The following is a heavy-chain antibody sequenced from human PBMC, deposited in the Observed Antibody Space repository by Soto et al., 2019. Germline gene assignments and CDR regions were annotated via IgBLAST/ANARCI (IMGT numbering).Heavy chain of an antibody. D-gene: IGHD2-15*01. CDR3: ARGSKDIGVVVAAIGWFDP. V-gene: IGHV1-69*13. CDR1: GGTFSSYA. J-gene: IGHJ5*02. CDR2: IIPIFGKA. Sequence: GASVKVSCKASGGTFSSYAISCVLQAPGQGLEWMGGIIPIFGKANYRQKVQGRVTITADETTSTAYMELSSLRCEDTAVYYSARGSKDIGVVVAAIGWFDPWGQGTLVTVSS.